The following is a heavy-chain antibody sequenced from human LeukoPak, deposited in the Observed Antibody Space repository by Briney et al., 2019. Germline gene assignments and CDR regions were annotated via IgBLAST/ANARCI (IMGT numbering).Heavy chain of an antibody. CDR3: ATPAPFYSDRNTYAGGD. D-gene: IGHD3-22*01. CDR2: MNPNSGST. J-gene: IGHJ4*02. V-gene: IGHV1-8*01. CDR1: GYTFTSHE. Sequence: GASVKVSCKASGYTFTSHEIHWLRQATGLGLEWMGWMNPNSGSTGYAQKFQGRVSMTRDTSITTAYMELSSLTSEDTAVYYCATPAPFYSDRNTYAGGDWGQGTLVTVSS.